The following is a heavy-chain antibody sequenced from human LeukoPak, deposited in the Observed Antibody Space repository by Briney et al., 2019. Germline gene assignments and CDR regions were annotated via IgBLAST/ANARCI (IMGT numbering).Heavy chain of an antibody. J-gene: IGHJ4*02. Sequence: GGSLRLSCAASGFTFSSYGMHWVRQAPGKGLEWVAVIWYDGSNKHYADSVKGRFTISRDNSKNTLYLQMNSLRAEDTAVYYCAGGYDFWSGYYTGSLDYWGQGTLVTVSS. D-gene: IGHD3-3*01. CDR2: IWYDGSNK. CDR3: AGGYDFWSGYYTGSLDY. CDR1: GFTFSSYG. V-gene: IGHV3-33*01.